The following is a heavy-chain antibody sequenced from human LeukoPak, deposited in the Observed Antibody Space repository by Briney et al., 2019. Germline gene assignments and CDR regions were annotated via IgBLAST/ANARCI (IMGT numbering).Heavy chain of an antibody. CDR1: GYTFTGYY. V-gene: IGHV1-2*02. CDR3: ARERNRLLYHSSGY. CDR2: INPNSGGI. J-gene: IGHJ4*02. Sequence: GASVKVSRKASGYTFTGYYMHWVRQAPGQGLEWMGWINPNSGGINYAQKFQGRVTMTRDTSISTAYMELSRLRSDDTAVYYCARERNRLLYHSSGYWGQGTLVTVSS. D-gene: IGHD2-21*02.